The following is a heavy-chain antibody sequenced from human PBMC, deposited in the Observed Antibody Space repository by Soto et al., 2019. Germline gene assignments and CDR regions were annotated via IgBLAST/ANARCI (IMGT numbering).Heavy chain of an antibody. V-gene: IGHV1-18*01. CDR1: GYTFTSYG. J-gene: IGHJ6*02. CDR3: ARDRCSGGSCYSYYGRDF. D-gene: IGHD2-15*01. Sequence: QVQLVQSGAEVKKPGASVKVSCKASGYTFTSYGISWVRQAPGQGLEWMGWISAYNGNTNYAQKLQGRGTMTTDPATSTAYMELRSLRADDTAVYYCARDRCSGGSCYSYYGRDFWGQGTTVTVSS. CDR2: ISAYNGNT.